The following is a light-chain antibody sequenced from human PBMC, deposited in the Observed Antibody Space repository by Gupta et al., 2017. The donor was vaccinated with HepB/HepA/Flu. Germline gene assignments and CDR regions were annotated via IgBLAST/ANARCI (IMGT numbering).Light chain of an antibody. CDR2: GIS. CDR1: QTVSSSN. V-gene: IGKV3-20*01. CDR3: QYHDDSRLYT. J-gene: IGKJ2*01. Sequence: EMKQRKATSTLSLSPWERATISCRASQTVSSSNLAWYQQKPGQAPRLLIYGISNRATGIPDRFSGSGSGTDFTLTISRLEPEDFAVYYCQYHDDSRLYTFGQGTRLEI.